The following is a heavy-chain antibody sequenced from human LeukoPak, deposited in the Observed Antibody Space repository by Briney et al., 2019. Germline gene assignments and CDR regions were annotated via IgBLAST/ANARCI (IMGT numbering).Heavy chain of an antibody. D-gene: IGHD3-3*01. CDR2: INAGNGNT. V-gene: IGHV1-3*01. CDR1: GYTFTSYG. Sequence: ASVKVSCKASGYTFTSYGISWVRQAPGQRLEWMGWINAGNGNTKYSQKFQGRVTITRDTSASTAYMELSSLRSEDTAVYYCATSPDYDPSDYWGQGTLVTVSS. CDR3: ATSPDYDPSDY. J-gene: IGHJ4*02.